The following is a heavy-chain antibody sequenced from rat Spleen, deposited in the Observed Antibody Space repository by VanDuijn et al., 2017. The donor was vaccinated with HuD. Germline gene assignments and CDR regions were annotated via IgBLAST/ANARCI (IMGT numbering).Heavy chain of an antibody. V-gene: IGHV5-7*01. CDR3: ARSVCDY. CDR1: GFTFSDYY. Sequence: EVQLVESGGGLVQPGRSLKLSCAASGFTFSDYYMAWVRQAPKKGLEWVATINYDGSSTYYRDSVKGRFTISRDNAKSTLYLQMDSLRSEDTATYYCARSVCDYWGQGVVVTVSS. J-gene: IGHJ2*01. CDR2: INYDGSST.